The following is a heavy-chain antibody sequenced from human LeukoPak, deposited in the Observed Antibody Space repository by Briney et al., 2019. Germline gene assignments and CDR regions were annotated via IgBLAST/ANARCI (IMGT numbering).Heavy chain of an antibody. CDR3: GVSPRRDAFDF. V-gene: IGHV3-30-3*01. CDR1: GFTFSIYA. Sequence: GGSLRLSCAASGFTFSIYAMHWVRQAPGKGLEWVAVISYDGSNKYYADSVKGRFTISRDNSKNTLYLQMNSLRAEDTAVYYCGVSPRRDAFDFWAKGQWSPSLQ. CDR2: ISYDGSNK. J-gene: IGHJ3*01.